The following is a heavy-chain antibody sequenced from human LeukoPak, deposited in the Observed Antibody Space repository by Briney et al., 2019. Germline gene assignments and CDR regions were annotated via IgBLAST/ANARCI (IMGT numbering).Heavy chain of an antibody. CDR1: GFTFSSYS. J-gene: IGHJ5*02. Sequence: GGSLRLPCAASGFTFSSYSMNWVRQAPGKGLEWVSSISSSSSYIYYADSVKGRFTISRDNAKNSLYLQMNSLRAEDTAVYYCARTPDSSGYFHWFDPWGQGTLVTASS. V-gene: IGHV3-21*01. D-gene: IGHD3-22*01. CDR2: ISSSSSYI. CDR3: ARTPDSSGYFHWFDP.